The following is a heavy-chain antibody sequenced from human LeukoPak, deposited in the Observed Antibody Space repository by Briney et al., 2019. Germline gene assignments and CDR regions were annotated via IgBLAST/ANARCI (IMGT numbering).Heavy chain of an antibody. D-gene: IGHD3-22*01. CDR1: GFTFHSYW. Sequence: GGSLRLSCAASGFTFHSYWMHWVRQAPGKGLVWVSRIDNDGGSTTYADSVKGRFTISRDNAKNSLYLQMNSLRAEDTAVYYCASLFGLTNIGSGFRWGQGTLVTVSS. CDR3: ASLFGLTNIGSGFR. V-gene: IGHV3-74*01. J-gene: IGHJ4*02. CDR2: IDNDGGST.